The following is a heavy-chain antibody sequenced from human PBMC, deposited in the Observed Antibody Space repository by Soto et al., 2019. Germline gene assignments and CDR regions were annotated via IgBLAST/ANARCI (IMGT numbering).Heavy chain of an antibody. CDR3: ATAEVDY. CDR2: MNSDGRTT. V-gene: IGHV3-74*01. J-gene: IGHJ4*02. CDR1: GFNFGNNW. Sequence: LRLSCAASGFNFGNNWMHWVRQAPGKGLEWVSRMNSDGRTTNYADSVKGRFTVSRDNAKNTLYLQMNSLRAEDTAVYYCATAEVDYWGPGTLVTVSS.